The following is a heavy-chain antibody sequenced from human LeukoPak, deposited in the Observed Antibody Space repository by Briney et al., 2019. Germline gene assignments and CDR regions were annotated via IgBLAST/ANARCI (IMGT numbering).Heavy chain of an antibody. D-gene: IGHD2-21*01. Sequence: GGSLRLSCAASGFSLKTSWIAWVRQAPGKGLEWVTNINEDGSRKNYVGSVKGRFTISRDNAKNSVYLQMNYLKVEDTAMYYCTRDRAYSTFDLWGQGTLVTVSS. CDR2: INEDGSRK. J-gene: IGHJ4*02. V-gene: IGHV3-7*01. CDR3: TRDRAYSTFDL. CDR1: GFSLKTSW.